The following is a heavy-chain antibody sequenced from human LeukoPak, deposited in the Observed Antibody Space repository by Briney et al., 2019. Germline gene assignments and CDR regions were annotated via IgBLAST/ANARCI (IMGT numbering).Heavy chain of an antibody. D-gene: IGHD6-6*01. CDR2: IYYSGTT. V-gene: IGHV4-39*01. CDR3: ARHSSAARPNFDY. J-gene: IGHJ4*02. Sequence: PWETLSLTCTVSGGSISGSNYYWGWIRQPPGKGLEWIGSIYYSGTTYYNPSLKSRVTISVDTSKNQFSLEVTSMTAADTAVYYCARHSSAARPNFDYWGQGTLVTVSS. CDR1: GGSISGSNYY.